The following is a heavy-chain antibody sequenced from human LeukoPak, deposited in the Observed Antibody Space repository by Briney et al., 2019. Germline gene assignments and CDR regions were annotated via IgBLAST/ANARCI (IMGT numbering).Heavy chain of an antibody. CDR2: IYNSGST. D-gene: IGHD1-14*01. V-gene: IGHV4-61*01. Sequence: LETLCLSPTVSRDSASGGISYWGWVRQPPGRRMEWIGHIYNSGSTIYTPSLKSRVTIFVDTSTNQFSLKLNSVTAADTAVFFCATGRGFGVGIDFWGQGTLVTVSS. CDR3: ATGRGFGVGIDF. J-gene: IGHJ4*02. CDR1: RDSASGGISY.